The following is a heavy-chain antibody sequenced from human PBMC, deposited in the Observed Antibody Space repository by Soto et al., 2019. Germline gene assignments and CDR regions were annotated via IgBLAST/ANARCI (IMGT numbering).Heavy chain of an antibody. Sequence: QVQLVESGGGVVQPGRSLRLSCAASGFTFSSYGMHWVRQAPGKGLEGVAVIWYDGSNKYYADSVKGRFTISRDNSKNTLYLQRKGLRAEDTAVYYCARDSKPLLYFDYWGQGTLVTVSS. V-gene: IGHV3-33*01. CDR1: GFTFSSYG. D-gene: IGHD2-21*02. CDR3: ARDSKPLLYFDY. CDR2: IWYDGSNK. J-gene: IGHJ4*02.